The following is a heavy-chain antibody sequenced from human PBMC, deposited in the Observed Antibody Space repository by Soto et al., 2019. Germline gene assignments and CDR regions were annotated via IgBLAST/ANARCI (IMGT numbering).Heavy chain of an antibody. D-gene: IGHD1-26*01. CDR1: GYTLTELS. J-gene: IGHJ6*03. CDR3: ARASIVAYYYYMDV. Sequence: ASVKVSCKVSGYTLTELSMHWVRQAPGKGLEWMGGFDPEDGETIYAQKFQGRVTMTRNTSISTAYMELSSLRSEDTAVYYCARASIVAYYYYMDVWGKGTTVTVSS. V-gene: IGHV1-24*01. CDR2: FDPEDGET.